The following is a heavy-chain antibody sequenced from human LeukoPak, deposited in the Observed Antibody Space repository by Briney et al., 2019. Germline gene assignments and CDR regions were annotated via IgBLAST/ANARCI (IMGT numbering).Heavy chain of an antibody. CDR3: AREAPFDY. V-gene: IGHV3-30*04. CDR1: GWTFSGSA. Sequence: GGSLRLSCAASGWTFSGSAMHWVRQAPGKGLEWVAFISYDGSNKYYADSVKGRFTISRDNSKNTLYLQMNSLRTEDTAVYHCAREAPFDYWGQGTLVTVSS. J-gene: IGHJ4*02. CDR2: ISYDGSNK.